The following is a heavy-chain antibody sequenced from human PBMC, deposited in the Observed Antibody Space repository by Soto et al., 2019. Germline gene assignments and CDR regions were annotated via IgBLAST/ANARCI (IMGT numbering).Heavy chain of an antibody. CDR1: GFTFSSYG. CDR2: ISYDGSNK. CDR3: AKDTNLRYFDWSVFDY. J-gene: IGHJ4*02. Sequence: XESLRLSCAASGFTFSSYGMHWVRQAPGKGLEWVAVISYDGSNKYYADSVKGRFTISRDNSKNTLYLQMNSLRAEDTAVYYCAKDTNLRYFDWSVFDYWGQGTLVTVSS. D-gene: IGHD3-9*01. V-gene: IGHV3-30*18.